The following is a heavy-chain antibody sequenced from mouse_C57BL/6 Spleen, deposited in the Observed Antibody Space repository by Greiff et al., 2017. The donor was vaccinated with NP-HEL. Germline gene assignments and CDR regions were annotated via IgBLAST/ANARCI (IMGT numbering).Heavy chain of an antibody. D-gene: IGHD1-1*01. CDR2: INPGSGGT. Sequence: QVQLQQSGAELVRPGTSVKVSCKASGYAFTNYLIEWVKQRPGQGLEWIGVINPGSGGTNYNEKFKGKATLTADKSSSTAYMQLSSRTSEDSAVYFGARRDYYGSSYWYFDVWGTGTTVTVSS. J-gene: IGHJ1*03. CDR3: ARRDYYGSSYWYFDV. CDR1: GYAFTNYL. V-gene: IGHV1-54*01.